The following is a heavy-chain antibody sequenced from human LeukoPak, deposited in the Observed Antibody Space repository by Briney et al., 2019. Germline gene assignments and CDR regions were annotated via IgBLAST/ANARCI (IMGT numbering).Heavy chain of an antibody. CDR2: ISGSGGST. J-gene: IGHJ4*02. CDR3: ARDITYYYGSGSPPNY. D-gene: IGHD3-10*01. CDR1: GFTFSSYA. Sequence: GGSLRLSCAASGFTFSSYAMSWVRQAPGKGLEWVSAISGSGGSTYYADSVKGRFTISRDNAKNSLYLQMNSLRAEDTAVYYCARDITYYYGSGSPPNYWGQGTLVTVSS. V-gene: IGHV3-23*01.